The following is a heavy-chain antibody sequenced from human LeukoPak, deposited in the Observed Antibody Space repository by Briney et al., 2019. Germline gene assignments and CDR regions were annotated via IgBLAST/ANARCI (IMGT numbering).Heavy chain of an antibody. CDR1: GFSVSNYY. CDR2: ISGSGGST. V-gene: IGHV3-23*01. J-gene: IGHJ3*02. D-gene: IGHD1-20*01. CDR3: AKPYNWNPAGAFDI. Sequence: GGSLRLSCAASGFSVSNYYMSWVRQAPGKGLEWVSAISGSGGSTYYADSVKGRFTISRDNSKNTLYLQMNSLRAEDTAVYYCAKPYNWNPAGAFDIWGQGTMVTVSS.